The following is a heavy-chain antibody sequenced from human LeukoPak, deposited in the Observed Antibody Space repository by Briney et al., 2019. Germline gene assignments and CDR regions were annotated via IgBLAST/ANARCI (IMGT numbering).Heavy chain of an antibody. CDR2: ISYDGSNK. Sequence: GRSLRLSCAASGFTFSSYGMHWVRQAPGKGLEWVAVISYDGSNKYYADSVKGRFTISRDNSKNTLYLQMNSLRAEDTAVYYCVKEGRVVAATQSSPDYWGQGTLVTVSS. V-gene: IGHV3-30*18. CDR3: VKEGRVVAATQSSPDY. J-gene: IGHJ4*02. D-gene: IGHD2-15*01. CDR1: GFTFSSYG.